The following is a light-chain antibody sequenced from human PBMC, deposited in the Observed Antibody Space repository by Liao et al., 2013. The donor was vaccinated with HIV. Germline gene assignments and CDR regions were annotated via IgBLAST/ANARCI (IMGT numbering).Light chain of an antibody. CDR3: QVWDSASDHPV. CDR2: YDS. Sequence: SYELTQPPSVSVAPGKTARITCGGNNIGSKSVHWHQHKPGQAPVLVIYYDSDRPSDIPERFSGSNSGNTATLTISRVEAGDEADYFCQVWDSASDHPVFGTGTKVTVL. J-gene: IGLJ1*01. CDR1: NIGSKS. V-gene: IGLV3-21*01.